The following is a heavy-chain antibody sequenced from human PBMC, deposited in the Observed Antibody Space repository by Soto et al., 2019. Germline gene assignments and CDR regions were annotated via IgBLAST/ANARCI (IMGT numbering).Heavy chain of an antibody. CDR2: MYHSGST. V-gene: IGHV4-30-2*01. J-gene: IGHJ4*02. D-gene: IGHD2-2*01. Sequence: QLQLQESGSGLVKPSQTLSLTCAVSGGSISSGGYSWSWIRQPPGKGLEWIGYMYHSGSTYYNPDLKTRVTISLDRAKTQFSLKLSSVNAADPTVYYCATVPDYWGQGSLVTVS. CDR3: ATVPDY. CDR1: GGSISSGGYS.